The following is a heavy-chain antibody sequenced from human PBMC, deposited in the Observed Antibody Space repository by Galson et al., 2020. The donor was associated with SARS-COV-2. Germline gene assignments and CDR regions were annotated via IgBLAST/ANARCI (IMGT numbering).Heavy chain of an antibody. J-gene: IGHJ6*02. CDR3: ARDVLYDSSGYSPGMDV. V-gene: IGHV3-33*01. CDR2: IWYDGSNK. Sequence: GESLKISCAASGFTFSSYGMHWVRQAPGKGLEWVAVIWYDGSNKYYADSVKGRFTLSRDNSKNTLYLQMNSLRAEDTAVYYCARDVLYDSSGYSPGMDVWGQGTTVTVSS. CDR1: GFTFSSYG. D-gene: IGHD3-22*01.